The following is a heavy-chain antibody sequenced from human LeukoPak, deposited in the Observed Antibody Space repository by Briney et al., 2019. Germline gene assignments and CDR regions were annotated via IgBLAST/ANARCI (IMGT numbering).Heavy chain of an antibody. V-gene: IGHV3-23*01. Sequence: GGSLRLSCAASGFTSSSYAMSWVRQAPGKGLEWVSAISGSGGSTYYADSVKGRFTISRDNSKNTLYLQMNSLRAEDTAVYYCAKDPDPYYYGSGPYYFDYWGQGTLVTVSS. CDR1: GFTSSSYA. J-gene: IGHJ4*02. D-gene: IGHD3-10*01. CDR2: ISGSGGST. CDR3: AKDPDPYYYGSGPYYFDY.